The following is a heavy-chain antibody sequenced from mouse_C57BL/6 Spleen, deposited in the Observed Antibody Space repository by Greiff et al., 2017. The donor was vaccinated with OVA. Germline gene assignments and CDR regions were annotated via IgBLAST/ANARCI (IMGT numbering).Heavy chain of an antibody. D-gene: IGHD2-5*01. CDR2: INPNYGTT. J-gene: IGHJ1*03. CDR3: ARGGYYSNVHWYFDV. CDR1: GYSFTDYY. V-gene: IGHV1-39*01. Sequence: EVKLQESGPELVKPGASVKISCKASGYSFTDYYMNWVKQSTGKSLEWIGVINPNYGTTSYNQKFKGKVTLTVDQSSSTAYMQLNSLTSEDSAVYYCARGGYYSNVHWYFDVWGTGTTVTVSS.